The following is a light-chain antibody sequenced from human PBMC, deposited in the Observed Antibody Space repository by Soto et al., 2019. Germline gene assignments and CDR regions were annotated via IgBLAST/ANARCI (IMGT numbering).Light chain of an antibody. J-gene: IGLJ3*02. V-gene: IGLV1-51*02. CDR2: EDY. CDR1: SSNIGDNY. CDR3: GTWDNSLTAWV. Sequence: QSVLTQPPSESAAPGQKVTMSCSGSSSNIGDNYVSWYQQLPGTAPKLLISEDYNRPSGIPDRFSGSKSGTSAALGITGLQTGDEGDYFCGTWDNSLTAWVFGGGTQLTVL.